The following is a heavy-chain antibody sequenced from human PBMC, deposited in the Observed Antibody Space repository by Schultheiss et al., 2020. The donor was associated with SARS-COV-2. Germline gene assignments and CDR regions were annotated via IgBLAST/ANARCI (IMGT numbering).Heavy chain of an antibody. CDR1: GITFSNYA. D-gene: IGHD6-13*01. V-gene: IGHV3-23*01. CDR3: AKDRSGPTAGRGGWSDP. Sequence: GGSLRLSCAASGITFSNYATSWVRQAPGKGLEWVSTISGSGSYTYYADSVKGRFTISRDNSKNTLYLQMNCLRAEDTAIYYCAKDRSGPTAGRGGWSDPWGQGTLVTVSS. CDR2: ISGSGSYT. J-gene: IGHJ5*02.